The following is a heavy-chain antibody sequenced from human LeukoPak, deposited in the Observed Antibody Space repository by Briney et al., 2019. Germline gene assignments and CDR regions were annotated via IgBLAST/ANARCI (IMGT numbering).Heavy chain of an antibody. J-gene: IGHJ4*02. CDR2: INPSGGST. V-gene: IGHV1-46*01. D-gene: IGHD3-16*01. CDR1: GYTLTSYY. Sequence: ASVKVSCKASGYTLTSYYMHWVRQAPGQGLEWIGIINPSGGSTSYAQKFQGRVTMTRDTSTSTVYMELSSLRSEDTAVYYCAGGLYRYYFDYWGQGTLVTVSS. CDR3: AGGLYRYYFDY.